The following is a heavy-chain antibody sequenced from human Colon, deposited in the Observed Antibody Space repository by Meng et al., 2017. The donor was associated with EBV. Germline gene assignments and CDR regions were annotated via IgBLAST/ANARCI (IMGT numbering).Heavy chain of an antibody. CDR3: ARVWQSLTAFFDS. D-gene: IGHD2-21*01. J-gene: IGHJ4*02. V-gene: IGHV4-4*02. Sequence: QAPRQESGPGLGQPSGNLSLTCAVSGGSISSSHWWTWVRQPPGKGLEWIGEVYHTGSTKYNPSLKSRLTISVDKSKNQFSLNLTSVTAADTAVYYCARVWQSLTAFFDSWGQGTLVTVSS. CDR1: GGSISSSHW. CDR2: VYHTGST.